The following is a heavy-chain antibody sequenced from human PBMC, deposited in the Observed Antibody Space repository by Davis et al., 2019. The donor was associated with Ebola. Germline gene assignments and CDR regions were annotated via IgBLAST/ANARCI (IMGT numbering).Heavy chain of an antibody. CDR2: IYTSGST. CDR3: ARYSGTFGWLDP. D-gene: IGHD1-26*01. V-gene: IGHV4-4*07. Sequence: MPSETLSLTCTVSGDSISNYYWNWIRQSAGKGLEWTGHIYTSGSTTYNPSLKSRVTMSIDTSKNQFYLELASVTAADTAVYFCARYSGTFGWLDPWGQGTLVTVSS. J-gene: IGHJ5*02. CDR1: GDSISNYY.